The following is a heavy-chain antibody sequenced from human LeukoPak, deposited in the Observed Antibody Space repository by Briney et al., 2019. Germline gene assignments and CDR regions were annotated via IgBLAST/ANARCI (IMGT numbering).Heavy chain of an antibody. V-gene: IGHV3-43*02. D-gene: IGHD4-17*01. CDR2: IGGNGGNT. CDR1: GFTFDGYA. CDR3: AKSRATVTPSLKY. J-gene: IGHJ4*02. Sequence: GGSLRLSCAASGFTFDGYAMHWVRQAPGKGLEWVSLIGGNGGNTKYADSVKGRFTISRDNSKHSLYLQMNSLRTEDTALYYCAKSRATVTPSLKYWGQGTLVTVSS.